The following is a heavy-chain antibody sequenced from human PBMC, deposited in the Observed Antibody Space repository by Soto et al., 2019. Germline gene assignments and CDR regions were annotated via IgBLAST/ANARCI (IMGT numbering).Heavy chain of an antibody. D-gene: IGHD3-10*01. CDR1: GFTFSSYG. CDR3: AKIIRRYGSGYDY. CDR2: ISYDGSNK. V-gene: IGHV3-30*18. J-gene: IGHJ4*02. Sequence: SLRLSCAASGFTFSSYGMHWVRQAPGKGLEWVAVISYDGSNKYYADSVKGRFTISRDNSRDTLFLQMESLRPEDTAVYYCAKIIRRYGSGYDYWGQGTRVTVSS.